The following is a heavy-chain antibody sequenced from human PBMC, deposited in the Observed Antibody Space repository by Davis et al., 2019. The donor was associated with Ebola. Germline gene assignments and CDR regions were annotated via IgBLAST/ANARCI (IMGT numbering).Heavy chain of an antibody. J-gene: IGHJ5*02. V-gene: IGHV4-59*12. CDR3: ARGGSGWYYRFDP. CDR1: GGSISSYY. CDR2: IYYSGST. Sequence: PSETLSLTCTVSGGSISSYYWSWIRQPPGKGLEWIGYIYYSGSTNYNPSLKSRVTISVDTSKNQFSLKLSSVTAADTAVYYCARGGSGWYYRFDPWGQGTLVTVSS. D-gene: IGHD6-19*01.